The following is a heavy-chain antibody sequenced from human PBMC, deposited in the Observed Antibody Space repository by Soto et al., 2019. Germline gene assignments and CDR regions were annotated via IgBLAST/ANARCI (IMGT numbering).Heavy chain of an antibody. CDR2: IRDSGVRT. J-gene: IGHJ4*02. Sequence: LRLSCAASGFTFGSYAMSWVRQAPGKGLEWVSSIRDSGVRTHYADSVKGRFTISRDNSKNTMYLQMNSLRAEDTAVYYCAKFISGDSGYFDYWGQGTLVTVPQ. V-gene: IGHV3-23*01. D-gene: IGHD1-20*01. CDR3: AKFISGDSGYFDY. CDR1: GFTFGSYA.